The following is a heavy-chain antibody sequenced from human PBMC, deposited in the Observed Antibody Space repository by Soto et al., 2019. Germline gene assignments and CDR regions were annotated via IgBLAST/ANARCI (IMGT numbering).Heavy chain of an antibody. Sequence: SETLSLTCAVYGGSFSGYYWSWIRQPPGKGLEWIGEINHSGSTNYNPSLKSRVTISVDTSKNQFSLKLSSVTAADTAVYYCARGRRLGLRLGELSLPYFDYWGQEPWSPSPQ. V-gene: IGHV4-34*01. CDR1: GGSFSGYY. J-gene: IGHJ4*01. D-gene: IGHD3-16*02. CDR2: INHSGST. CDR3: ARGRRLGLRLGELSLPYFDY.